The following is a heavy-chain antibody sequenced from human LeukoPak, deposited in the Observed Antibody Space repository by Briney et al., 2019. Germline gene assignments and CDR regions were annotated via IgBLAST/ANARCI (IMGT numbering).Heavy chain of an antibody. CDR1: GFTFRSFW. CDR3: SRGDYDSSGYTYYFAY. D-gene: IGHD3-22*01. Sequence: GGSLRLSCAASGFTFRSFWMSWVRQAPGKGPEWVANIKKDGSEKYYVDSVKGRFTISRDNAKNSLLLQMNSLRAEDTAMYYCSRGDYDSSGYTYYFAYWGQGTLVTVSS. J-gene: IGHJ4*02. V-gene: IGHV3-7*03. CDR2: IKKDGSEK.